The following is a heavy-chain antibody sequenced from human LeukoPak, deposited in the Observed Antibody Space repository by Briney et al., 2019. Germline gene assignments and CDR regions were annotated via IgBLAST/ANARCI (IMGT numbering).Heavy chain of an antibody. V-gene: IGHV4-34*01. CDR1: GGSFSGYY. CDR3: ARGKPRFIAAAGGIDY. CDR2: INHSGST. D-gene: IGHD6-13*01. Sequence: SETLSLTCAVYGGSFSGYYWSWIRQPPGKGLEWIGEINHSGSTNHNPSLKSRVTISVDTSKNQFSLKLSSVTAADTAVYYCARGKPRFIAAAGGIDYWGQGTLVTVSS. J-gene: IGHJ4*02.